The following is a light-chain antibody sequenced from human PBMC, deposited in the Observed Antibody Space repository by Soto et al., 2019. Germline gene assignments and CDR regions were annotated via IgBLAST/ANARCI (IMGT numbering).Light chain of an antibody. CDR2: AAS. CDR1: QSISSY. J-gene: IGKJ4*01. V-gene: IGKV1-39*01. CDR3: QQYNSYSLT. Sequence: DSPMTQSPCSLSASVGDRVTITCRASQSISSYLNWYQQKPGKAPKLLIYAASSLQSGVPSRFSGSGSGTEFTLTISSLQPDDFATYYCQQYNSYSLTFGGGTKVDIK.